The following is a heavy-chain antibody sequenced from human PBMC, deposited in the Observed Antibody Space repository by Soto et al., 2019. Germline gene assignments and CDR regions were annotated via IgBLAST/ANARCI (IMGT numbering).Heavy chain of an antibody. D-gene: IGHD6-6*01. V-gene: IGHV3-23*01. CDR1: GFTFSSSA. CDR2: VSGSGAGT. CDR3: AKEGHSASSGGYFDL. J-gene: IGHJ2*01. Sequence: EVQLLESGGGLVQPGGSLRLSCAASGFTFSSSAMSWVRQAPGKGLEWVSAVSGSGAGTYYADSVKGRFTISRDNSKNTLYLQMNSLRAEDTAIYYCAKEGHSASSGGYFDLWGRGTLVTVSS.